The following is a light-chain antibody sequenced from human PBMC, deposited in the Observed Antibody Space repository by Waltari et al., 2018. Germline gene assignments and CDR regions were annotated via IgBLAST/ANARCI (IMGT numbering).Light chain of an antibody. CDR1: SSNIGSYY. CDR2: EDN. CDR3: GTWDSSLSAVI. Sequence: QSVLTQPPSVSAAPGQKVTISCSGSSSNIGSYYVSWYQQLPGTAPKLLIFEDNKRPSVIPGRFSGSKSGTSATLGITGLQTGDEADYYCGTWDSSLSAVIFGGGTKLTAL. V-gene: IGLV1-51*02. J-gene: IGLJ2*01.